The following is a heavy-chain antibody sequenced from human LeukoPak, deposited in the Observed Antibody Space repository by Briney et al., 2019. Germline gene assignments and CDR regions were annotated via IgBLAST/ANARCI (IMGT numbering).Heavy chain of an antibody. CDR1: GFTFSSYG. J-gene: IGHJ4*02. Sequence: PGGSLRLSCAASGFTFSSYGMPWVRQAPGKGLEWVAVISYDGSNKYYADSVKGRFTISRDKSKNTLYLQMNSLRAEDTAVYYCAKDGTPDSSSWYGYWGQGTLVTVSS. D-gene: IGHD6-13*01. CDR2: ISYDGSNK. V-gene: IGHV3-30*18. CDR3: AKDGTPDSSSWYGY.